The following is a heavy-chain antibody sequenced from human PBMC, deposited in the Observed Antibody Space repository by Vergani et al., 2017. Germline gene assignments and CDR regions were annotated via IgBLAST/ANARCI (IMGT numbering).Heavy chain of an antibody. CDR2: IFWDDDE. D-gene: IGHD3-10*01. CDR1: GFSLSTSEVG. Sequence: QITLKESGPALVKPTQTLTLTCTFSGFSLSTSEVGVAWIRQPPGKALEWLALIFWDDDERYSPSLKSRLTITKDTSKNQVVLTMTNMDPVDTATYYCARAGSYIGGSWWFDPWGQGTLVTVSS. CDR3: ARAGSYIGGSWWFDP. J-gene: IGHJ5*02. V-gene: IGHV2-5*02.